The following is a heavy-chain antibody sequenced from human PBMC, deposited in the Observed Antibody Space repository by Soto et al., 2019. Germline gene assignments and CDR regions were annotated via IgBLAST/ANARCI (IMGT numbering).Heavy chain of an antibody. CDR3: ARVPYYDILTGYYSDYYYMDV. D-gene: IGHD3-9*01. CDR2: IKQDGSEK. J-gene: IGHJ6*03. V-gene: IGHV3-7*01. CDR1: GFTFSSYW. Sequence: GGSLRLSCAASGFTFSSYWMSWVRQAPGKGLEWVANIKQDGSEKYYVDSVKGRFTISRDNAKNSLYLQMNSLRAEDTAVYYCARVPYYDILTGYYSDYYYMDVWGKGTTVTVSS.